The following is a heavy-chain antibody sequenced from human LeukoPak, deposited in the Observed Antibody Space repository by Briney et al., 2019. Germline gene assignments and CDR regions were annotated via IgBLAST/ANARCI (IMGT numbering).Heavy chain of an antibody. Sequence: PGGSLRLSCAASGFTFNNDWMNWVRQAPGKGLEWVGRIKSKIDGGTTDYAAPVKGRFTISRDDSKNTLYLQMNSLKTEDTAVYYCTTGGDVLGAGTRAFDIWGQGTVVTVSS. CDR2: IKSKIDGGTT. D-gene: IGHD6-19*01. CDR1: GFTFNNDW. J-gene: IGHJ3*02. CDR3: TTGGDVLGAGTRAFDI. V-gene: IGHV3-15*07.